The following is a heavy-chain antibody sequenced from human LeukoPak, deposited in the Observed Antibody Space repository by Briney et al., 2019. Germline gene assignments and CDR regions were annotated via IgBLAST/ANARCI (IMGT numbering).Heavy chain of an antibody. CDR1: GGSISSYY. J-gene: IGHJ4*02. D-gene: IGHD3-22*01. CDR3: ARHRTYYYDSSGYYSVPYYFDY. Sequence: PSETLSLTCTVSGGSISSYYWSWIRQPPGKRLEWIGYIYYSGSTNYNPSLKSRVTISVDTSKNQFSLKLSSVTAADTAVYYCARHRTYYYDSSGYYSVPYYFDYWGQGTLVTVSS. V-gene: IGHV4-59*08. CDR2: IYYSGST.